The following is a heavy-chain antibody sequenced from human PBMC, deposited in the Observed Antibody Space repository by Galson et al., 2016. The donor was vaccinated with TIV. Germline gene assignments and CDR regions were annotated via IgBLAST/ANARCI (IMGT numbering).Heavy chain of an antibody. J-gene: IGHJ6*03. V-gene: IGHV3-9*01. CDR2: ISWNSGST. Sequence: SLRLSCAASGFTFDDYAMHWVRQVPGRGLEWVSVISWNSGSTVYTDSVKGRLNISRDNAKNSLYLQMNSLRAEDTALYYCAKGQLRAARRFYYMDVWGKGTTVTVSS. D-gene: IGHD1-1*01. CDR1: GFTFDDYA. CDR3: AKGQLRAARRFYYMDV.